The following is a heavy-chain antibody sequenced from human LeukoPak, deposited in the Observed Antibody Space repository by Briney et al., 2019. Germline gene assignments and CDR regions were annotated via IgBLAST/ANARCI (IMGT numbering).Heavy chain of an antibody. J-gene: IGHJ4*02. Sequence: ASVKVSCKASGYTFTGYYMHWMRQAPGQGLEWMGWINPNSGGTNHAQKFQGRVTMTRDTSISTAYMELSRLRSDDTAVYYCARDGELDTPDYWGQGTLVTVSS. CDR2: INPNSGGT. CDR1: GYTFTGYY. D-gene: IGHD1-1*01. CDR3: ARDGELDTPDY. V-gene: IGHV1-2*02.